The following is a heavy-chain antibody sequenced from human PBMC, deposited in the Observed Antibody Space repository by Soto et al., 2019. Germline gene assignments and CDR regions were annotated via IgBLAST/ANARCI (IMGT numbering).Heavy chain of an antibody. CDR2: ISGSAGST. Sequence: EVQLLESGGGLVQPGGSLRLSCAASGFTFSNYAMSWVRQAPGKGLEWVSSISGSAGSTYFADSVKGRFTISRDNSKNTLYLQMSSLRAEDTALYYCAKGEGVRVLDAFDVWGQGTMVTVSS. CDR1: GFTFSNYA. D-gene: IGHD2-8*01. V-gene: IGHV3-23*01. J-gene: IGHJ3*01. CDR3: AKGEGVRVLDAFDV.